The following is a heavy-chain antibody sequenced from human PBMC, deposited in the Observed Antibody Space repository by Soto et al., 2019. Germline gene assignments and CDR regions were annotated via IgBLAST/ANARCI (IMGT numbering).Heavy chain of an antibody. J-gene: IGHJ5*02. Sequence: EVQLLESGGGLVQPGGSLRLSCAASGFTFSSYAMSWVRQAPGKGLEWVSTISSSGGSTHYADSVKGRFNISRDNSKNTLYLQMNSLRAEDTVVYYCAKFYGGNSAHTYAIDPWGQGTRVTVSS. CDR3: AKFYGGNSAHTYAIDP. V-gene: IGHV3-23*01. CDR2: ISSSGGST. D-gene: IGHD2-21*02. CDR1: GFTFSSYA.